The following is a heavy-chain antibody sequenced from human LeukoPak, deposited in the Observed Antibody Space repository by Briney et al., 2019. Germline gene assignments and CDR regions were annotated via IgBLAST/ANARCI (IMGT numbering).Heavy chain of an antibody. CDR1: GYTFTSYG. V-gene: IGHV1-18*01. CDR3: ARDLGWDDIVVVPAALDY. Sequence: ASVKVSCKASGYTFTSYGISWVRQALGQGLEWMGWISAYNGNTNYAQKLQGRVTMTTDTSTSTAYMELRSLRSDDTAVYYCARDLGWDDIVVVPAALDYWGQGTLVTVSS. CDR2: ISAYNGNT. J-gene: IGHJ4*02. D-gene: IGHD2-2*01.